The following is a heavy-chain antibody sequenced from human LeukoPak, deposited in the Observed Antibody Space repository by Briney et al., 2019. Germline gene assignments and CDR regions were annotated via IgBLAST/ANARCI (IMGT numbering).Heavy chain of an antibody. D-gene: IGHD4-23*01. Sequence: GGSLRLSCAASGFTFSSYAMSWVRQAPGKGLEWVAVMSYDGSNKYYADSVKGRFTISRDNSKSTLYLQMNSLRAEDTAVYYCAKEITPYYFYGMDVWGKGTTVTVSS. V-gene: IGHV3-30*18. J-gene: IGHJ6*04. CDR1: GFTFSSYA. CDR2: MSYDGSNK. CDR3: AKEITPYYFYGMDV.